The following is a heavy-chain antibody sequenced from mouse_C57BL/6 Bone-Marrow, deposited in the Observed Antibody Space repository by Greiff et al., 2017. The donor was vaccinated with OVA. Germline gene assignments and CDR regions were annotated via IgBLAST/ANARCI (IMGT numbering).Heavy chain of an antibody. D-gene: IGHD2-4*01. J-gene: IGHJ3*01. Sequence: QVQLQQSGPGLVQPSQSLSITCTVSGFSLTSYGVHLVRQSPGKGLEWLGVIWSGGSTDYNAAFISRLSISKDNSKSQVFFKMNSLQADDTAIYYCARISYDYGGAWFAYWGQGTLVTVSA. CDR1: GFSLTSYG. V-gene: IGHV2-2*01. CDR3: ARISYDYGGAWFAY. CDR2: IWSGGST.